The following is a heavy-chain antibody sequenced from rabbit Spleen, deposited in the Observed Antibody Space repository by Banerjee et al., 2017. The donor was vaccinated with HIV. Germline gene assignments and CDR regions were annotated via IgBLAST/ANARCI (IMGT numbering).Heavy chain of an antibody. J-gene: IGHJ4*01. CDR2: IDFGRSINT. Sequence: QEQLVESGGGLVQPEGSLTLTCKASGLDFSSSYWICWVRQAPGKGLEWIACIDFGRSINTYYATWAKGRFTISKTSSTTVTLQMTSLTAADTAIYFCARDAAGREDFNLWGQGTLVTVS. V-gene: IGHV1S45*01. CDR1: GLDFSSSYW. CDR3: ARDAAGREDFNL. D-gene: IGHD4-2*01.